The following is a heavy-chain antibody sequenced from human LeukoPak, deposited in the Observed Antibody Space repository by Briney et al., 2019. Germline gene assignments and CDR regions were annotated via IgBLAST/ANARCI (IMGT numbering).Heavy chain of an antibody. J-gene: IGHJ4*02. CDR3: ARGFADRGGFLLSCRDY. CDR2: IHHSGST. V-gene: IGHV4-59*01. CDR1: GGSINNYY. D-gene: IGHD3-22*01. Sequence: SETLSLTCTISGGSINNYYWSWIRQPPGKGLEWMGYIHHSGSTNYNPSLKSRVTISVDTSKNQFSLKLTSVTAADTAVYYCARGFADRGGFLLSCRDYWGQGTLVTVSS.